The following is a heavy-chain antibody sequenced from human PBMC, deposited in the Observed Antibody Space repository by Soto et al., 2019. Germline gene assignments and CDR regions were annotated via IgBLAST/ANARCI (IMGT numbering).Heavy chain of an antibody. D-gene: IGHD1-26*01. CDR3: ARLRVGASSPSDF. J-gene: IGHJ4*02. CDR2: TYYSGET. V-gene: IGHV4-31*03. Sequence: SETLSRTCTVCGGSISRGGYYWGWVRQDPGKGLEWIGYTYYSGETFYNPSLRSRITIPSDKSNNQFSLRLTSVTAAYTAAYYCARLRVGASSPSDFWGQRTLVTVSS. CDR1: GGSISRGGYY.